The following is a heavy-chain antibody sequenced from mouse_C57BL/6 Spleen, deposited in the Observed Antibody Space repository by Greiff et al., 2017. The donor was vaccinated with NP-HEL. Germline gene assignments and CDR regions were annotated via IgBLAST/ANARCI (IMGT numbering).Heavy chain of an antibody. V-gene: IGHV1-64*01. J-gene: IGHJ3*01. CDR1: GYTFTSYW. D-gene: IGHD4-1*01. CDR2: IHPNSGST. CDR3: AREDGTGWFAY. Sequence: QVQLQQPGAELVKPGASVKLSCKASGYTFTSYWMHWVKQRPGRGLEWIGMIHPNSGSTNYNEKFKSKATLTVDTSSSTAYMQLSSLTSEDSAVYCCAREDGTGWFAYWGQGTLVTVSA.